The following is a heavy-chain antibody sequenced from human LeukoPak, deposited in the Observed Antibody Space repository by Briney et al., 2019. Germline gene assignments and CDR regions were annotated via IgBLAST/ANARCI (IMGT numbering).Heavy chain of an antibody. J-gene: IGHJ6*03. CDR2: INHSGST. Sequence: KASETLSLTCAVYGGSFSGYYWSWIRQPPGKGLEWIGEINHSGSTNYNPSLKSRVTISVDTSKNQFPLKLSSVTAADTAVYYCARHRLGTTVALHPPYYYYYMDVWGKGTTVTISS. CDR3: ARHRLGTTVALHPPYYYYYMDV. V-gene: IGHV4-34*01. D-gene: IGHD4-23*01. CDR1: GGSFSGYY.